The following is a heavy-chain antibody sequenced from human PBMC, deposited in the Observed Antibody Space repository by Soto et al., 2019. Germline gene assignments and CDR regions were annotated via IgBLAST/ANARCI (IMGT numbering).Heavy chain of an antibody. CDR3: ARSRRQWFGGKLSYYFDL. Sequence: GSLRPSCAASGFVVRVYWMSWVRQAPGKGLEWVANIKEDGSEANYLDSVKGRFAVSRDKDTNSLYLQLNSLTPEDTAVYYCARSRRQWFGGKLSYYFDLWGQGTLVTVSS. V-gene: IGHV3-7*01. CDR1: GFVVRVYW. CDR2: IKEDGSEA. D-gene: IGHD3-10*01. J-gene: IGHJ4*01.